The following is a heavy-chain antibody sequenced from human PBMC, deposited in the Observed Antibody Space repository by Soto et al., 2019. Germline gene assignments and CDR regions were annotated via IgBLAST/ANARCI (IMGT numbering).Heavy chain of an antibody. J-gene: IGHJ4*02. CDR2: IYYSGST. CDR3: ARYGSGSYYPTTFDY. Sequence: QVQLQESGPGLVKPSQTLSLTCTVSGGSISSAGYNWSWIRQHPGKGLEWIGYIYYSGSTYYNPSLKSRVIXSXXXSXXRVSLKLSSVTAADTAVYYCARYGSGSYYPTTFDYWGQGTLVTVSS. CDR1: GGSISSAGYN. V-gene: IGHV4-31*03. D-gene: IGHD3-10*01.